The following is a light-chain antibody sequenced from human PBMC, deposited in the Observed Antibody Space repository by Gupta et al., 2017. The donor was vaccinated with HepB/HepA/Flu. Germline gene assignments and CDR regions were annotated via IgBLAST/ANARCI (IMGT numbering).Light chain of an antibody. CDR2: AAS. CDR1: QPVNIW. Sequence: DIQMTQSPSFVSASVGDRVTITCRASQPVNIWLAWYQQKPGKAPTLLISAASRVQNGVPSRISGSGSGTDFTLTITKRQPEAFATYCCQHTDSFPLTFGQGTQLEIK. J-gene: IGKJ5*01. CDR3: QHTDSFPLT. V-gene: IGKV1D-12*01.